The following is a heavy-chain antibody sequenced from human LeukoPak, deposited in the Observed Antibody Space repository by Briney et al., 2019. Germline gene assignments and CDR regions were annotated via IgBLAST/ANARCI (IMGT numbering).Heavy chain of an antibody. CDR2: TRNKAKSYST. CDR1: GFTFSSYS. J-gene: IGHJ3*02. D-gene: IGHD4-11*01. Sequence: GGSLRLSCAASGFTFSSYSMNWVRQAPGKGPEWVGRTRNKAKSYSTEYAASVKGRFIISRDDSKNSLYLQMNSLKTEDTAVYYCSRDVSTVPGSSAFDMWGQGTMVTVSS. V-gene: IGHV3-72*01. CDR3: SRDVSTVPGSSAFDM.